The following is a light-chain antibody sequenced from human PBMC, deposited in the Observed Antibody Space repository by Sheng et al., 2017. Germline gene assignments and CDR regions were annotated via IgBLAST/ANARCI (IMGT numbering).Light chain of an antibody. J-gene: IGKJ1*01. CDR2: AAS. Sequence: DIQMTQSPSSLSASVGDRVTITCRASQSISSYLNWYQQKPGKAPKLLIYAASSLQSGVPSRFSGSGSGTDFTLTISSLQPEDFATYYCQQSYSTPRTFGQGTTVGNQT. CDR1: QSISSY. CDR3: QQSYSTPRT. V-gene: IGKV1-39*01.